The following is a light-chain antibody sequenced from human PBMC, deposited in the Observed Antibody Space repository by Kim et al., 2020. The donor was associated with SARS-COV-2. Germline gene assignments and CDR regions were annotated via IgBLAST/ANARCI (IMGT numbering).Light chain of an antibody. V-gene: IGLV1-44*01. Sequence: GQRVTISCSGSSSNIGSKTVTWYQQLPGTAPKVVIYSDNQRPSGVPDRFSGSKSGTSASLAISGLQSEDEADYYCAAWDDSLNGPVFGGGTKLTVL. CDR2: SDN. CDR1: SSNIGSKT. CDR3: AAWDDSLNGPV. J-gene: IGLJ3*02.